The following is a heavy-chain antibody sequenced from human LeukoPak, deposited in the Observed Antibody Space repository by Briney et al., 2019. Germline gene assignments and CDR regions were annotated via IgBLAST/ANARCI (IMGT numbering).Heavy chain of an antibody. CDR1: GGSISSSSYY. CDR2: IYYSGST. Sequence: PSETLSLTCTVYGGSISSSSYYWSWIRQPPGKGLEWIGYIYYSGSTNYNPSLKSRVTISVDTSKNQFSLKLSSVTAADTAVYYCARERRNYVDYWGQGTLVTVSS. J-gene: IGHJ4*02. CDR3: ARERRNYVDY. V-gene: IGHV4-61*01.